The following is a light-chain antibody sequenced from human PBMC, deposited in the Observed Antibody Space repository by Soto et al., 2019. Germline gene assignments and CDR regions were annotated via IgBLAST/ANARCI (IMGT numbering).Light chain of an antibody. CDR3: QHYNSYSEA. V-gene: IGKV1-5*03. CDR1: QSVSNW. CDR2: KAS. Sequence: DIKMNQSPSSLSASVGDRVIITCRASQSVSNWLAWYQQKPGKAPNLLIDKASSLKSGVPSRFSGSGSGTEFTLTISSLQPDDFATYYCQHYNSYSEAFGQGTKVDIK. J-gene: IGKJ1*01.